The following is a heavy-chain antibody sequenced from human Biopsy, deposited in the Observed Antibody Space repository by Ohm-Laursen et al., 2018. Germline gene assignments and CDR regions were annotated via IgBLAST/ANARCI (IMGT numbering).Heavy chain of an antibody. CDR2: ISETSSHI. V-gene: IGHV3-21*01. D-gene: IGHD6-6*01. Sequence: LSLTCAASGFSVSSYDMNWVRQAPGKGLEWTSYISETSSHIYDADSVRGRFTVARDIAKNSLYLQLSSLRVEDTAVYYCARDSSRRAREGGMDVWGQGTTVTVSS. J-gene: IGHJ6*02. CDR1: GFSVSSYD. CDR3: ARDSSRRAREGGMDV.